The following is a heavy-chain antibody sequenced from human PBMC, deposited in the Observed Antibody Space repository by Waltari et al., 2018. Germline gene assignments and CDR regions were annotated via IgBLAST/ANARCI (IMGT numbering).Heavy chain of an antibody. V-gene: IGHV1-8*03. D-gene: IGHD3-9*01. Sequence: QVQLVQSGAEVKKPGASVKVSCKASGYTFTSYDINWVRQANGQGLEWMGWMNPNSGNTGYAQKFQGRVTITRNTSISTAYMELSSLRSEDTAVYYCATQGQYYDILTGYWKDAFDIWGQGTMVTVSS. CDR3: ATQGQYYDILTGYWKDAFDI. CDR2: MNPNSGNT. J-gene: IGHJ3*02. CDR1: GYTFTSYD.